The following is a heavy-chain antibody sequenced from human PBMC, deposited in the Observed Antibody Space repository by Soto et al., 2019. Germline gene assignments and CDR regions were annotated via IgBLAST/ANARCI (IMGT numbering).Heavy chain of an antibody. V-gene: IGHV4-39*07. D-gene: IGHD2-2*01. J-gene: IGHJ4*02. CDR2: IYYSGST. Sequence: SETLSLTCTVSGGSISSSSYYWGWIRQPPGKGLEWIGSIYYSGSTYYNPSLKSRVTISVDTSKNQFSLKLSSVTAADTAVYYCARGGMVIIPTATAFDYWGQGTLVTVSS. CDR1: GGSISSSSYY. CDR3: ARGGMVIIPTATAFDY.